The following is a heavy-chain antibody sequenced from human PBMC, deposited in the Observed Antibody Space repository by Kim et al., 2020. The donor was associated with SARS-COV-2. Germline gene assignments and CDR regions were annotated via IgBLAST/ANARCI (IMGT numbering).Heavy chain of an antibody. CDR3: AREAWFGESGAFDI. D-gene: IGHD3-10*01. CDR2: ISSSSSYI. Sequence: GGSLRLSCAASGFTFSSYSMNWVRQAPGKGLEWVSSISSSSSYIYYADPVKGRFTISRDNAKNSLYLQMNSLRAEDTAVYYCAREAWFGESGAFDIWGQGTMVTVSS. J-gene: IGHJ3*02. V-gene: IGHV3-21*01. CDR1: GFTFSSYS.